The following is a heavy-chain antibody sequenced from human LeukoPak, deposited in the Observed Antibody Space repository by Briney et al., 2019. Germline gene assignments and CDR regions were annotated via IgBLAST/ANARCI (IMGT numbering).Heavy chain of an antibody. V-gene: IGHV4-39*01. CDR1: GASISSSSYY. Sequence: SETLSLTCTVSGASISSSSYYWGWIRQPPGKGLEWIGSIYYSGSTYYNPSLKSRVTISVDTSKNQFSLKLSSVTAADTAVYYCARQGTSYQLLLDYFDYWGQGTLVTVSS. CDR3: ARQGTSYQLLLDYFDY. D-gene: IGHD2-2*01. J-gene: IGHJ4*02. CDR2: IYYSGST.